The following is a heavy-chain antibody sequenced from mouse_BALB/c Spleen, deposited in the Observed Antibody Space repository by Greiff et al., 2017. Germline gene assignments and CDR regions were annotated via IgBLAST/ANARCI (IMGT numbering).Heavy chain of an antibody. V-gene: IGHV2-2*02. D-gene: IGHD4-1*01. CDR2: IWSGGST. J-gene: IGHJ4*01. CDR3: ARRTGTPYYYAMDY. Sequence: QVQLKESGPGLVQPSQSLSITCTVSGFSSTSYGVHWVRQSPGKGLEWLGVIWSGGSTDYNAAFISRLSISKDNSKSQVFFKMNSLQANDTAIYYCARRTGTPYYYAMDYWGQGTSVTVSS. CDR1: GFSSTSYG.